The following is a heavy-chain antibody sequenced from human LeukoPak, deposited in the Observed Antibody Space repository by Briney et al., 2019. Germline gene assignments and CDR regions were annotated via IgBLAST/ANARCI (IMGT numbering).Heavy chain of an antibody. CDR3: ARPYYDSSAPPYDY. Sequence: ASVKVSCKASGYTFTSYDINWVRQATGQGLEWMGWTNPNSGNTGYAQKFQGRVTMTRNTSISTAYMELSSLRSDDTAVYYCARPYYDSSAPPYDYWGQGTLVTVSS. V-gene: IGHV1-8*01. J-gene: IGHJ4*02. CDR2: TNPNSGNT. D-gene: IGHD3-22*01. CDR1: GYTFTSYD.